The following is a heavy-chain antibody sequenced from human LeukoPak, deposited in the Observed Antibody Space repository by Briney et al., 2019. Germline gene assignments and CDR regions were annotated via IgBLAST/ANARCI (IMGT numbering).Heavy chain of an antibody. J-gene: IGHJ4*02. V-gene: IGHV3-11*06. CDR1: GFILSDYY. Sequence: GGSLRLSCAASGFILSDYYMSWIRQAPGKGLEWVSYISSRSSYTINADSVKGRFTVFRDHAKNLVFLQMNRLRAEDTAVYYCARDRGDSGSSDYWGQGTLVTVSP. D-gene: IGHD3-10*01. CDR3: ARDRGDSGSSDY. CDR2: ISSRSSYT.